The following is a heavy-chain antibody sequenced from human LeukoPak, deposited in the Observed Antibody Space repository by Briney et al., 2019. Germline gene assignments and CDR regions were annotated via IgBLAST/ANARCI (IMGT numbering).Heavy chain of an antibody. D-gene: IGHD5-12*01. CDR1: GFTFSSYW. J-gene: IGHJ4*02. CDR2: INGDGSSI. Sequence: PGGSLRLSCAASGFTFSSYWMHWVRQAPGKGLVWLARINGDGSSISYADSVKGRFTISRDNAKNTLYLQMNSLRAEDTAVYYCGRYRGYSGEYWGQGTLVTVSS. V-gene: IGHV3-74*01. CDR3: GRYRGYSGEY.